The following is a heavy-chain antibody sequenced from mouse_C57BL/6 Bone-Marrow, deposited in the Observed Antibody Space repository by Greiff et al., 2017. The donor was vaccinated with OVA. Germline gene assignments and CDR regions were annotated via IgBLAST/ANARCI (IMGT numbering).Heavy chain of an antibody. J-gene: IGHJ3*01. CDR2: IYPGSGST. CDR1: GYTFTSYW. V-gene: IGHV1-55*01. D-gene: IGHD3-2*02. CDR3: ARSLTAQASFAY. Sequence: QVQLQQPGAELVKPGASVKMSCKASGYTFTSYWITWVKQRPGQGLEWIGDIYPGSGSTNYNEKLKSKATLTVDTSSSTAYMQLSSLTSEDSAVYYCARSLTAQASFAYWGQGTLVTVSA.